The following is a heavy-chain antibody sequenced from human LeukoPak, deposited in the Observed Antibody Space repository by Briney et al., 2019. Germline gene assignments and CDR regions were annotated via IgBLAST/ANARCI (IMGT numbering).Heavy chain of an antibody. CDR1: GYTFTGYY. D-gene: IGHD3-9*01. CDR3: ARDRNYDISP. V-gene: IGHV1-2*02. J-gene: IGHJ5*02. Sequence: ASVKVSCKASGYTFTGYYMHWVRQAPGQGLEWMGWINPNSGGTNYAQKFQGRVTMIRDTSISTAYMELSRLRSDDTAVYYCARDRNYDISPWGQGTLVTVSS. CDR2: INPNSGGT.